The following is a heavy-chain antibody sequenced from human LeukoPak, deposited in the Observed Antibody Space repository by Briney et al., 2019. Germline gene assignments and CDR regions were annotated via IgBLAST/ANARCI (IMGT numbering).Heavy chain of an antibody. J-gene: IGHJ4*02. CDR2: ISGSGGST. CDR1: GFTFSDYY. CDR3: ARDEFYYYDSSGYPVDY. V-gene: IGHV3-23*01. Sequence: GGSLRLSCAASGFTFSDYYMSWIRQAPGKGLEWVSAISGSGGSTYYADSVKGRFTISRDNSKNTLYLQMNSLRAEDTAVYYCARDEFYYYDSSGYPVDYWGQGTLVTVSS. D-gene: IGHD3-22*01.